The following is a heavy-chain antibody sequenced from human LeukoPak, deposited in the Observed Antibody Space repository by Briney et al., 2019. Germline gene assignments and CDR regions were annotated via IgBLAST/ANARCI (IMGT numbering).Heavy chain of an antibody. CDR1: GFTFDDYA. CDR3: AARPGYDILTGYYNF. V-gene: IGHV3-9*01. D-gene: IGHD3-9*01. J-gene: IGHJ4*02. Sequence: GGSLRLSCAASGFTFDDYAMHWVRQAPGKGLEWVSGISWNSGSIGYADSVKGRFTISRDNAKNSLYLQMNSLRAEDTALYYCAARPGYDILTGYYNFWGQGTLVTVSS. CDR2: ISWNSGSI.